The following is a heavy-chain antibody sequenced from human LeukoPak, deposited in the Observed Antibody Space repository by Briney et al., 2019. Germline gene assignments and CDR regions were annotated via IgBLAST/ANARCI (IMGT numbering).Heavy chain of an antibody. V-gene: IGHV3-30*14. CDR1: RFALSRYA. D-gene: IGHD5-24*01. J-gene: IGHJ4*02. CDR2: ISKYVKNK. CDR3: ARMALDSFWSAYFDT. Sequence: SGRSLRLSCAVSRFALSRYAFHSVPRAPGKGVEGVAVISKYVKNKFPTDSVKVRFTISRDNSRNTLYVQMSSLRAEDTAMYYCARMALDSFWSAYFDTWGQGTLVSVSS.